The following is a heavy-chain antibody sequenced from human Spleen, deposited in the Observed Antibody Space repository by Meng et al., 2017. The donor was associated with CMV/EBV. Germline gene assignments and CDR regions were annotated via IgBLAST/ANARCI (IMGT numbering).Heavy chain of an antibody. Sequence: LQEVCPTLRKPTPPLTLTVTFSGFAGSPNGVGLGWHRPPPGKDLEWVAIIYWDDDKRSSPSLESRLTITKDTSKTQVVLTMTNMAPMDTATYYCAHTGMYAYVWGSFHYWGQGTLVTVSS. CDR2: IYWDDDK. V-gene: IGHV2-5*02. J-gene: IGHJ4*02. D-gene: IGHD3-16*01. CDR3: AHTGMYAYVWGSFHY. CDR1: GFAGSPNGVG.